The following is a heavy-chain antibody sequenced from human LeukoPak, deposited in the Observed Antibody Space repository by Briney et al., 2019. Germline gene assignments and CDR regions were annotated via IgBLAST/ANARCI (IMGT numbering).Heavy chain of an antibody. V-gene: IGHV3-48*02. CDR1: GFTSSSYS. D-gene: IGHD3-16*02. Sequence: PGGSLRLSCVASGFTSSSYSMNWVRQAPGKGLEWVSYISSSSSTIYYADSVKGRFTISRDNAKNSLYLQMNSLRDEDTAVYYCARVEYDYVWGSYRREPYFDYWGQGTLVTVSS. CDR3: ARVEYDYVWGSYRREPYFDY. CDR2: ISSSSSTI. J-gene: IGHJ4*02.